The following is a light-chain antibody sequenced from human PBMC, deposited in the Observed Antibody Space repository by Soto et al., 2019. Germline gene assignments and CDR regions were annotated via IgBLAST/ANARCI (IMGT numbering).Light chain of an antibody. CDR1: QSVSSY. CDR3: QQRSHWPLT. CDR2: DAS. Sequence: IVLTQSPATLSLSPGERATLSCRASQSVSSYLAWYHQKPGQAPRLLIYDASNRATGIPARFSGSGSGTDFTLTISSLEPEDFAIYYCQQRSHWPLTFGRGTKVDIK. J-gene: IGKJ3*01. V-gene: IGKV3-11*01.